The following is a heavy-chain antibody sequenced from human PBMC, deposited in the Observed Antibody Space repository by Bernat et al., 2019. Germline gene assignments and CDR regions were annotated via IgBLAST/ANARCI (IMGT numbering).Heavy chain of an antibody. D-gene: IGHD2-15*01. CDR1: GVSLSGYY. J-gene: IGHJ1*01. CDR2: INHSGST. Sequence: CAVYGVSLSGYYWSWIRQSPGKGLEWIGEINHSGSTNYNPSLKSRVTISEDTSKNQFSLKLSSVTAADTAVYYCVREMLYCSGGSCYGGFFQHWGQGTLVTVSS. CDR3: VREMLYCSGGSCYGGFFQH. V-gene: IGHV4-34*01.